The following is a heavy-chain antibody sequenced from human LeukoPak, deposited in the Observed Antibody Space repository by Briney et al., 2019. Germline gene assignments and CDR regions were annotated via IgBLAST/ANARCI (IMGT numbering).Heavy chain of an antibody. Sequence: SETLSLTCAVYGGSFSGYYWSWIRQPPGKGLEWIGEINHSGSTNYNPSLKSRVTISVDTSKNQFSLKLSSVTAADTAVYYCARPLYYYGSGSYRTHSTGPFDYWGQGTLVTVSS. CDR1: GGSFSGYY. V-gene: IGHV4-34*01. D-gene: IGHD3-10*01. CDR3: ARPLYYYGSGSYRTHSTGPFDY. J-gene: IGHJ4*02. CDR2: INHSGST.